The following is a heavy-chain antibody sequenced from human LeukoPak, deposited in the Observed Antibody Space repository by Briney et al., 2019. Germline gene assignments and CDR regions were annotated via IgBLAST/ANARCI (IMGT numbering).Heavy chain of an antibody. CDR3: AKGRGAPLTKVNYCFDS. V-gene: IGHV3-30*04. J-gene: IGHJ4*02. D-gene: IGHD3-10*01. CDR1: GFTFSNYA. CDR2: ISYDGLDK. Sequence: GRSLRLSCAASGFTFSNYAMHWVRQAPGRGPEWVTIISYDGLDKYYADSVKGRFTISRDNSKNTLYLQMNSLKAEDTAVYFCAKGRGAPLTKVNYCFDSWGQGTLVTVSS.